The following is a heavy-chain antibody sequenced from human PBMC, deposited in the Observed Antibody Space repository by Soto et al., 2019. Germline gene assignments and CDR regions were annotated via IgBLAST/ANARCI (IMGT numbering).Heavy chain of an antibody. CDR1: GGTFSSYA. V-gene: IGHV1-69*13. CDR2: IIPIFGTA. J-gene: IGHJ6*02. D-gene: IGHD6-13*01. Sequence: SVKVSCKASGGTFSSYAISWVRQAPGQGLEWMGGIIPIFGTANYAQKFQGRVTITADESTSTAYMELSSLRSEDTAVYYCARSRSGYQYYYSYYATDGWGQGPTVTLSS. CDR3: ARSRSGYQYYYSYYATDG.